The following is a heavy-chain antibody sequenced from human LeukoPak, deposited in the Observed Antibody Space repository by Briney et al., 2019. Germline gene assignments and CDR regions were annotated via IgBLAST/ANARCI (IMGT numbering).Heavy chain of an antibody. J-gene: IGHJ4*02. CDR2: INHSGST. D-gene: IGHD4-17*01. V-gene: IGHV4-34*01. CDR3: ARDAGDLDY. Sequence: SETLSLTCAVYGGSFSGCYWSWIRQPPGKGLEWIGEINHSGSTNYNPSLKSRVIISVDTSKNQFSLKLTSVTAADTAVYYCARDAGDLDYWGQGTLATVSS. CDR1: GGSFSGCY.